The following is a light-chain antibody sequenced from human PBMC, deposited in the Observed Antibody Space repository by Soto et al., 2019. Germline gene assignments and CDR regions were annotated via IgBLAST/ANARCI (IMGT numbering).Light chain of an antibody. CDR3: PKRSNLLAYT. CDR1: QRGSSC. J-gene: IGKJ2*01. CDR2: DAS. Sequence: EIVWTQSPATLSLSPGERATLACRASQRGSSCLAGYQQKLGQAPTLLSYDASNRATGIPARFSGSGSVTDFTLTISSLAAEDLAVYYCPKRSNLLAYTCGQGTKLEIK. V-gene: IGKV3-11*01.